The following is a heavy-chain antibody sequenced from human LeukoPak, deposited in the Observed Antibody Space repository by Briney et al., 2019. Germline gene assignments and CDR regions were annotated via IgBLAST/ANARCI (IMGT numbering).Heavy chain of an antibody. V-gene: IGHV4-31*03. CDR1: GGSVSSGGYY. J-gene: IGHJ4*02. CDR2: IFYSGST. Sequence: SETLSLTCTVSGGSVSSGGYYWSWIRQHPGKGPEWIGYIFYSGSTHYNPSLKSRVTISVDTSKNQFSLKLSSVTAADTAVYYCARVRTYGDYVPYYFDYWGQGTLVTVSS. D-gene: IGHD4-17*01. CDR3: ARVRTYGDYVPYYFDY.